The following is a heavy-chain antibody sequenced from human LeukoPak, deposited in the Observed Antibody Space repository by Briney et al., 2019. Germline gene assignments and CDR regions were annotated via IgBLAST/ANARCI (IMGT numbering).Heavy chain of an antibody. Sequence: QAGGSLRLSCAASGFTFSSYAMSWVRQAPGKGLEWVSAISGSGGSTYYADSVKGRFTISRDNSKNTLYLQMNSLRAEDTAVYYCAEPPPNYYDSSGYFDYWGQGTLVTVSS. D-gene: IGHD3-22*01. CDR2: ISGSGGST. CDR1: GFTFSSYA. V-gene: IGHV3-23*01. J-gene: IGHJ4*02. CDR3: AEPPPNYYDSSGYFDY.